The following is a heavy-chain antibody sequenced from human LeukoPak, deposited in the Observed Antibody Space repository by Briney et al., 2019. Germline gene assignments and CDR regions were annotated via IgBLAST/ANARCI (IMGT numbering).Heavy chain of an antibody. D-gene: IGHD3-10*01. CDR1: GGSFSGCY. CDR3: ARLSLRTYYYGSGSYYKSNDF. J-gene: IGHJ4*02. V-gene: IGHV4-34*01. Sequence: SETLSLTCAVYGGSFSGCYWSWIRQPPGKGLEWIGEINHSGSTNYNPSLKSRVTISVDTSKNQFSLKLSSVTAADTAVYYCARLSLRTYYYGSGSYYKSNDFWGQGTLVTVSS. CDR2: INHSGST.